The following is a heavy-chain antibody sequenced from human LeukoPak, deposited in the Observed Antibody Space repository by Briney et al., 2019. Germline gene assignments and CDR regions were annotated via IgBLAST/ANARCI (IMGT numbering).Heavy chain of an antibody. CDR2: IFYTGGT. D-gene: IGHD6-13*01. CDR1: GGSISNYY. J-gene: IGHJ4*02. CDR3: ARRTIAAAGYFDY. Sequence: SETLSLTCTLSGGSISNYYWNWIRQPPGKGLEWVGYIFYTGGTNYNPSLKSRVTISEDTSKNQFSLKLTSVTAADTAVYYCARRTIAAAGYFDYWGQGTLVTVSS. V-gene: IGHV4-59*08.